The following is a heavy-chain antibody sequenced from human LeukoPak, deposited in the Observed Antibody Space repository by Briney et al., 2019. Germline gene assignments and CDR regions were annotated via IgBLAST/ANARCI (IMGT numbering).Heavy chain of an antibody. CDR1: GGSISSYY. D-gene: IGHD3-3*01. J-gene: IGHJ6*02. Sequence: SETLSLTCTVSGGSISSYYWSWIRQPAGKGLEWIGRIYTSGSTNYNPSLKSRVTMSVDTSKNQFSMKLSSVTAADTAVYYCARDGYDFWSGYYASNYYGMDVWGQGTTVTVSS. CDR2: IYTSGST. CDR3: ARDGYDFWSGYYASNYYGMDV. V-gene: IGHV4-4*07.